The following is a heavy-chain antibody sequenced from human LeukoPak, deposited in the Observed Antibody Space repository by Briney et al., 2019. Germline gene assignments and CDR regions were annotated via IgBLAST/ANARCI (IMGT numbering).Heavy chain of an antibody. CDR3: ARDCNGEGDY. J-gene: IGHJ4*02. Sequence: GGSREFSCPPSDFTFVAYGITWVGRPPGKGLEWVANIKPDGSKKYYADSMKGRFTISRDNAKNSLYLQMNSLGAEDTAIYYCARDCNGEGDYWGQGTLVTVSS. CDR2: IKPDGSKK. D-gene: IGHD4-17*01. CDR1: DFTFVAYG. V-gene: IGHV3-7*03.